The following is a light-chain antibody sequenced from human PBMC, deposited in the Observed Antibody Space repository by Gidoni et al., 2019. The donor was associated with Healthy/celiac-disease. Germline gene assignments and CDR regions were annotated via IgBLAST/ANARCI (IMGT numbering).Light chain of an antibody. V-gene: IGKV1-5*01. CDR1: QSISSW. Sequence: DIQMTQSPSTLSASVGDRVTITCRASQSISSWLAWYQQKPGKAPKLLIYDASSLESGVPSRVSGSGSGTEFTLTISSLQPDDFATYYCQQYNSYWTCXQXTKVEIK. CDR2: DAS. CDR3: QQYNSYWT. J-gene: IGKJ1*01.